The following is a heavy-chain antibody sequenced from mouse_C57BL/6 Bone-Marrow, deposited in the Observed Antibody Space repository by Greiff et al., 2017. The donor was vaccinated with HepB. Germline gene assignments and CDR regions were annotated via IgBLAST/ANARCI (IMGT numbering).Heavy chain of an antibody. CDR2: IYPGGGSI. CDR1: GYTFTEYT. CDR3: ARHAKSPLRFAY. J-gene: IGHJ3*01. Sequence: VKLMESGAELVKPGASVKLSCKASGYTFTEYTIHWVKQRSGQGLEWIGWIYPGGGSIKYHEKFKDKGTLTADKSSSTVYMELSSLTSEDAAVYFCARHAKSPLRFAYWGQGTLVTVSA. D-gene: IGHD1-2*01. V-gene: IGHV1-62-2*01.